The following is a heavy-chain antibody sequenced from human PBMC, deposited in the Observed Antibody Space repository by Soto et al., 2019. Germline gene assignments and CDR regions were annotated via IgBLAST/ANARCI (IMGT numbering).Heavy chain of an antibody. D-gene: IGHD5-12*01. V-gene: IGHV4-31*03. J-gene: IGHJ6*03. Sequence: QVQLQESGPGLVKPSQTLSLTCTVSGGSISRGGYYWSWIRQHPGKGLEWIGYIYYSGGTYYNPSLKSRVTISVDTSENHFSLRLSSVTAADTAVYYCARIDSGYADYMDVWCKGTTVTVSS. CDR1: GGSISRGGYY. CDR2: IYYSGGT. CDR3: ARIDSGYADYMDV.